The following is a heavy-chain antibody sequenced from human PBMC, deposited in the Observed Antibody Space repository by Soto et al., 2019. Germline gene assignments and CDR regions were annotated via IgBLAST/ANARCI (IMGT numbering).Heavy chain of an antibody. Sequence: PGGSLRLSCAASGFTFITYPIHWVRQAPGKGLEWVAVISYDGTNKYYADSVKGRFTISRDISKDTMYLQMNSLRLEDTAVCYCAREYSGSGWYGTGDYWGPGTLVTVSS. V-gene: IGHV3-30-3*01. CDR3: AREYSGSGWYGTGDY. D-gene: IGHD6-19*01. CDR1: GFTFITYP. J-gene: IGHJ4*02. CDR2: ISYDGTNK.